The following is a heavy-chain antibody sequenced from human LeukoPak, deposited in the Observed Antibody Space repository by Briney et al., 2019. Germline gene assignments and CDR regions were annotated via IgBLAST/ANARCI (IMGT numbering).Heavy chain of an antibody. Sequence: ASVKVCCKASGYTFSGYYIHWVRQAPGQGLEWMGWINPNSGGANYAQKFQGRVTVTRDTSITTAYMELSRLRSDDTAVYYCARGDIVVLPAGIPHNWFDPWGQGTLVTVSS. V-gene: IGHV1-2*02. D-gene: IGHD2-2*02. CDR1: GYTFSGYY. CDR3: ARGDIVVLPAGIPHNWFDP. CDR2: INPNSGGA. J-gene: IGHJ5*02.